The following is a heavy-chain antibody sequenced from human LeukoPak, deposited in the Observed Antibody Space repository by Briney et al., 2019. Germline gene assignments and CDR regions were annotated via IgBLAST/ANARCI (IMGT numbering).Heavy chain of an antibody. CDR1: GYTFTGYY. Sequence: ASVKVSCKASGYTFTGYYMHWVRQAPGQGLEWMGRINPNSGGTNYAQKFQGRVTMTRDTSISTAYTELSRLRSDDTAVYYCARVQGGYSSGFSEPFDPWGQGTLVTVSS. D-gene: IGHD6-25*01. CDR2: INPNSGGT. V-gene: IGHV1-2*06. CDR3: ARVQGGYSSGFSEPFDP. J-gene: IGHJ5*02.